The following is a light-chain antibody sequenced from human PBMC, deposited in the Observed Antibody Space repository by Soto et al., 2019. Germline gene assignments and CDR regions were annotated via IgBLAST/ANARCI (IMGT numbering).Light chain of an antibody. CDR3: QTWGTGIDWV. V-gene: IGLV4-69*01. Sequence: QSVLTQSPSASASLGGSVKLTCTLSSGHSNYAIAWHQQRPEKGPRYLMKVNSDGSHIKSDGIPDRFSGSSSGAERYLTISSLQFEDEADYYCQTWGTGIDWVFGGGTKLTVL. J-gene: IGLJ3*02. CDR2: VNSDGSH. CDR1: SGHSNYA.